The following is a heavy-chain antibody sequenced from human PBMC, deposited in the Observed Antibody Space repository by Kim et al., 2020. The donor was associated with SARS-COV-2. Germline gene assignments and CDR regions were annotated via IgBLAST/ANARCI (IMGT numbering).Heavy chain of an antibody. D-gene: IGHD2-15*01. V-gene: IGHV4-59*01. CDR2: IYYSGST. J-gene: IGHJ4*02. CDR1: GGSISSYY. Sequence: SETLSLTCTVSGGSISSYYWSWIRQPPGKGLEWIGYIYYSGSTNYNPSLKSRVTISVDTSKNQFSLKLSSVTAADTAVYYCARRSRWSLDYWGQGTLVTVSS. CDR3: ARRSRWSLDY.